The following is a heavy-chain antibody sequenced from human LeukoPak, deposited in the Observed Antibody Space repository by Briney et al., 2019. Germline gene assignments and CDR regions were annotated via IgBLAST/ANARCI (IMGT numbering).Heavy chain of an antibody. V-gene: IGHV3-23*01. J-gene: IGHJ4*02. CDR1: GFTFSSYA. D-gene: IGHD1-20*01. Sequence: GGSLRLSCAASGFTFSSYAMSWVRQAPGKGLEWVSAISGSGGDTYYADSVKGRFTISRDNSKNTLYVQLNSLRAEDTAVYYCAKYRGDNFGPYDYGGQEPLVTVSS. CDR2: ISGSGGDT. CDR3: AKYRGDNFGPYDY.